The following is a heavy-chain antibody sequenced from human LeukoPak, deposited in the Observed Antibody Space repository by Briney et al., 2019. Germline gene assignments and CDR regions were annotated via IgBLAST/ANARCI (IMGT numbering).Heavy chain of an antibody. CDR3: AKVASSSWYVFDY. CDR2: ISWNSGSI. D-gene: IGHD6-13*01. J-gene: IGHJ4*02. Sequence: GRSLRLSCAASGFTFDDYAMHWVRQAPGKGLEWVSGISWNSGSIGYADSVKGRFTISRDNAKNSLYLQMNSLRAEDTALYYCAKVASSSWYVFDYWGQGTLVTVSS. CDR1: GFTFDDYA. V-gene: IGHV3-9*01.